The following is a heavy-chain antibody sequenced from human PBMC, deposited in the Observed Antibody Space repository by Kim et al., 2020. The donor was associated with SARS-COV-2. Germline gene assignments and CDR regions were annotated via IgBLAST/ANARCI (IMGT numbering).Heavy chain of an antibody. CDR3: VKDQGDCSGGSCYTFDY. D-gene: IGHD2-15*01. CDR2: ISSNGGST. J-gene: IGHJ4*01. CDR1: GFTFSSYA. Sequence: GGSLRLSCSASGFTFSSYAMHWVRQAPGKGPEYVSAISSNGGSTYYADSVKGRFTISRDNSKNTLYLQMSSLRAEDTAVYYCVKDQGDCSGGSCYTFDY. V-gene: IGHV3-64D*09.